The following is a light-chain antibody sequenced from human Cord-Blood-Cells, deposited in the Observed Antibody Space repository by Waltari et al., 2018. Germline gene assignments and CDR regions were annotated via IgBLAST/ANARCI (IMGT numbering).Light chain of an antibody. V-gene: IGLV2-23*01. CDR3: CSYAGSSRV. CDR1: SSDVGSYNL. Sequence: QSALTQPASVSGSPGQSITISCTGTSSDVGSYNLVSWYQQHPGKAPKLMIYEGSKRPSGVSKRFSGSKSGNTASLTISGLQAEDEADYYGCSYAGSSRVFGGGTKLTVL. J-gene: IGLJ3*02. CDR2: EGS.